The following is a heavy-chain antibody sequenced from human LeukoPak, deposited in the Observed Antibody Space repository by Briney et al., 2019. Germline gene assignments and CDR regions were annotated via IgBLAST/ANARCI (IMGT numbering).Heavy chain of an antibody. V-gene: IGHV3-43*02. CDR3: AKVFDLEGWLQLWGTHFDY. J-gene: IGHJ4*02. CDR2: ISGDGGST. D-gene: IGHD5-24*01. CDR1: GFTFDGYA. Sequence: PGGSLRLSCAASGFTFDGYAMHWVRQAPGKGLEWVSLISGDGGSTYYADSVKGRFTISRDNSKNSLYLEMNSLRTEDTALYYCAKVFDLEGWLQLWGTHFDYWGQGTLVTVSS.